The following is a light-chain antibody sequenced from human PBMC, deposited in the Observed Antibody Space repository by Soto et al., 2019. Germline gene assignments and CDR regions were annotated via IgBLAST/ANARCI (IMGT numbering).Light chain of an antibody. J-gene: IGKJ5*01. Sequence: EIVLTQSPATLSLSPGERATLSCRASQSVSSYLAWYQQKPGQAPRLLIYDASNRATGIPARFSGSGSGTDFTHTISSLEPEDFAVYYCQKSSNWLGITFGQGTRLEIK. CDR3: QKSSNWLGIT. V-gene: IGKV3-11*01. CDR2: DAS. CDR1: QSVSSY.